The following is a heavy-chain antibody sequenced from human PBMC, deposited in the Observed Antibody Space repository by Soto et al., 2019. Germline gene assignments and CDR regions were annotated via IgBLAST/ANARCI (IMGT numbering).Heavy chain of an antibody. V-gene: IGHV1-46*01. CDR1: GYTFTSYY. CDR3: ARDGPCSGGSCYDVDY. J-gene: IGHJ4*02. Sequence: QVQLVQSGAEVKKPGASVKVSCKASGYTFTSYYMHWVRQAPGQGLEWMGIINPSGGSTSYAQKFLGIVTMTMDTSTTTFYMELSSLRSEDTAVYYCARDGPCSGGSCYDVDYWGQGTLVTVPS. CDR2: INPSGGST. D-gene: IGHD2-15*01.